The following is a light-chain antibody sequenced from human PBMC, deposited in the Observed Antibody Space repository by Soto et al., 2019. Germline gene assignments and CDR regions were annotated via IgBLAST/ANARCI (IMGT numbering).Light chain of an antibody. CDR1: QSVGRY. Sequence: ETVLTQSPATLSLSPGERATLSCRASQSVGRYLAWYQQKVGQAPRLLIYDASNRATGIPARFSGSGSGTDFTLTISSREPEDFAVYYCQQRSNWPRTFGQGTKVDIK. J-gene: IGKJ1*01. CDR3: QQRSNWPRT. CDR2: DAS. V-gene: IGKV3-11*01.